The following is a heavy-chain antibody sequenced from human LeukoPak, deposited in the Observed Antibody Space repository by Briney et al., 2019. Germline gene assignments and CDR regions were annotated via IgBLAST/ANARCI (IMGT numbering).Heavy chain of an antibody. Sequence: GGSLRLSCAASGFTFSSYSMNWVRQAPGKGLEWVSYISSSSSTTYYAVSVKRRFTISRDNAKNSLYLQLNSLRAEDTAVYYCARDGSYSSGWYGFDFDYWGQGTLVTVSS. CDR1: GFTFSSYS. J-gene: IGHJ4*02. CDR2: ISSSSSTT. V-gene: IGHV3-48*01. D-gene: IGHD6-19*01. CDR3: ARDGSYSSGWYGFDFDY.